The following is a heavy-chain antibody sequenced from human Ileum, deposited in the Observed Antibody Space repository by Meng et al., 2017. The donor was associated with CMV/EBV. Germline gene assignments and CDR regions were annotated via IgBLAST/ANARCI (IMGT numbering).Heavy chain of an antibody. CDR3: ARDLTNVWFYY. Sequence: QVQEWGPGPVKPAEPLSLTCTVSGAPISSGSHYWAWIRQSPGKRLEWIGSILFSEIADYNPSLKSRVTISLDATQTQFSLRLTSVTAADTAVYFCARDLTNVWFYYWGQGTLVTVSS. J-gene: IGHJ4*02. CDR1: GAPISSGSHY. CDR2: ILFSEIA. V-gene: IGHV4-39*07.